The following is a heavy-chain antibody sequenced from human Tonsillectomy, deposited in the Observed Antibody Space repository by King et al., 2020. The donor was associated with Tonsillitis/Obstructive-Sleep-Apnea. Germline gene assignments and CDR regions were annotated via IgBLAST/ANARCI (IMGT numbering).Heavy chain of an antibody. D-gene: IGHD3-3*01. CDR3: ARQVDLEWLLYFDN. Sequence: QLQESGPGLVKPSETLSLTCTVFGGPISSGSYYWGWIRQPPGKGLEWIGSLFHSGSTYYNPSLKSRVTISVDTSKNQFSLKLSSVTAADTAVYYCARQVDLEWLLYFDNWGQGTLVTVSS. J-gene: IGHJ4*02. CDR2: LFHSGST. V-gene: IGHV4-39*01. CDR1: GGPISSGSYY.